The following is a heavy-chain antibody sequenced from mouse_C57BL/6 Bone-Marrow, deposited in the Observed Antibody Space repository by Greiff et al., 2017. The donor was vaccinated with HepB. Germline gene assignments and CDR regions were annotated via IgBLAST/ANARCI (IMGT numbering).Heavy chain of an antibody. CDR3: ARSEKAWFAY. V-gene: IGHV1-81*01. CDR2: IYPRSGNT. J-gene: IGHJ3*01. CDR1: GYTFTSYG. Sequence: VQVVESGAELARPGASVKLSCKASGYTFTSYGISWVKQRTGQGLEWIGEIYPRSGNTYYNEKFKGKATLTADKSSSTAYMELRSLTSEDSAVYFCARSEKAWFAYWGQGTLVTVSA.